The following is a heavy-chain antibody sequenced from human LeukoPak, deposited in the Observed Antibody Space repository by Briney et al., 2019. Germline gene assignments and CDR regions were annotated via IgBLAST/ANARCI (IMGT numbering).Heavy chain of an antibody. D-gene: IGHD1-14*01. V-gene: IGHV3-53*01. Sequence: PGGSLRLSCAASGFTVTTNFMSWVRQAPGKGLEWVSVIYSGGTIYYADSVKGRFTMSRDISKNTLYLQMNSLSAVDTAVYYCARTTEGWFDPWGQGTLVTVSS. CDR1: GFTVTTNF. J-gene: IGHJ5*02. CDR2: IYSGGTI. CDR3: ARTTEGWFDP.